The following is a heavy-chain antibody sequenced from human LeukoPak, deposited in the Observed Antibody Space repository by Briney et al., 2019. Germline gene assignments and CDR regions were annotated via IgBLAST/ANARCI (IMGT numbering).Heavy chain of an antibody. V-gene: IGHV4-39*01. J-gene: IGHJ4*02. CDR1: GGSISSSSYY. CDR2: IYYSGTT. D-gene: IGHD1-26*01. Sequence: SETLSLTCSVSGGSISSSSYYWGWIRQPPGKGLEWIGTIYYSGTTYYNPSLKSRVTIFVDTPKKQFSLKLSSVTAADTAVYYCATISGSYPFYFDYWGQGTLVTVSS. CDR3: ATISGSYPFYFDY.